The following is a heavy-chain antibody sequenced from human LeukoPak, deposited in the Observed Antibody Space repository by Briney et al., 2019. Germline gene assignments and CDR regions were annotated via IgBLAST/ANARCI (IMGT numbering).Heavy chain of an antibody. V-gene: IGHV3-21*01. Sequence: GGSLRLSCAASAFTFSSYSMNWVRQAPGKGLEWVSSISTTGSYIYYADSVKGRFTISRDNAKNSLYLQMNSLRAEDTAEYYCAGTEHYYYYGMGLWGQGTTVTVSS. CDR2: ISTTGSYI. CDR1: AFTFSSYS. J-gene: IGHJ6*02. D-gene: IGHD1-1*01. CDR3: AGTEHYYYYGMGL.